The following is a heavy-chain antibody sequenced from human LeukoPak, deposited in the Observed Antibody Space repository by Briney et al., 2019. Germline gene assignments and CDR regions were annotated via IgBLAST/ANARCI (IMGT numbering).Heavy chain of an antibody. CDR2: ISGSGGST. Sequence: AGGLLRLSCAGSRFTCSRYAMSWVGQAPGKRMEWVSAISGSGGSTYYADSVKGRFTISRDNSKNTLYLQMNSLRAEDTAIYYCATDYYGSGSTYYWGQGTLVTVSS. CDR3: ATDYYGSGSTYY. CDR1: RFTCSRYA. D-gene: IGHD3-10*01. J-gene: IGHJ4*02. V-gene: IGHV3-23*01.